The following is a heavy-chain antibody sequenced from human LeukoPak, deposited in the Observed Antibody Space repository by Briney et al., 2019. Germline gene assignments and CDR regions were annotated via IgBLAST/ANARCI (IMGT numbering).Heavy chain of an antibody. J-gene: IGHJ5*02. Sequence: PSETLSLTCTVSGGSISSYYWSWIRQPAGKGLEWIGRIYTSGSTNYNPSLKSRVTMSVDTSKNQFSLKLSSVTAADTAVYYCARGYSSWYFNWFDPWGQGTLVTVSS. CDR2: IYTSGST. V-gene: IGHV4-4*07. CDR1: GGSISSYY. CDR3: ARGYSSWYFNWFDP. D-gene: IGHD6-13*01.